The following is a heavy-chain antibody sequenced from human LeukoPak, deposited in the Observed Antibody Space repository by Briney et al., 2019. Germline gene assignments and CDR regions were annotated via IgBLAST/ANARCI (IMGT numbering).Heavy chain of an antibody. Sequence: SVKVSCKASGGTFSSYAISWVRQAPGQGLEWMGGIIPIFGTANYAQKFQGRVTITTDESTSTAYMELSSLRSEDTAVYYCAADPDGYKPYGAFDIWGQGTMVTVSS. D-gene: IGHD5-24*01. CDR1: GGTFSSYA. V-gene: IGHV1-69*05. CDR3: AADPDGYKPYGAFDI. CDR2: IIPIFGTA. J-gene: IGHJ3*02.